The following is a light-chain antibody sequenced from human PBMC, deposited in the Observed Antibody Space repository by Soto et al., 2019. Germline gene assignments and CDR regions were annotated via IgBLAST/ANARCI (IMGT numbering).Light chain of an antibody. J-gene: IGLJ1*01. Sequence: QSALTQPASVSGSPGQSITISCTGTSSDIGSYNYVSWYQQHPGKAPKLMIYDVSNRPSGVSNRFSGSKSGNTASLTISGLQAEDEADYYCSSYTGSSTPYVFGPGTKLT. CDR2: DVS. V-gene: IGLV2-14*01. CDR3: SSYTGSSTPYV. CDR1: SSDIGSYNY.